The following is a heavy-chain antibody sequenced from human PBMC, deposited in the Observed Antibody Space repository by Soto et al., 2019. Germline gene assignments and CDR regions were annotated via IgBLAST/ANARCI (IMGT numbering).Heavy chain of an antibody. CDR3: ARVGPGTGYYFDS. V-gene: IGHV4-39*01. J-gene: IGHJ4*02. Sequence: PSETLSLTCTVSGGSISSNSYYWDWIRQPPGKGLEWIGSMYYSGATYHNPSLQSRVTISVDTSKNQFSLHLSSVTAADTAVYYCARVGPGTGYYFDSWGQGTLVTVSS. CDR1: GGSISSNSYY. CDR2: MYYSGAT. D-gene: IGHD2-8*02.